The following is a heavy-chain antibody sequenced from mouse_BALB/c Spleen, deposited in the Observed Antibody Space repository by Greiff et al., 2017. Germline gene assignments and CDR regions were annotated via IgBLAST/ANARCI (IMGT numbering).Heavy chain of an antibody. J-gene: IGHJ4*01. CDR3: ARQNHGNYGDYYAMDY. D-gene: IGHD2-1*01. Sequence: EVQVVESGGGLVKPGGSLKLSCAASGFAFSSYDMSWVRQTPEKRLEWVAAINSNGGSTYYPDTVKGRFTISRDNAKNTLYLQMSSLKSEDTAMYYCARQNHGNYGDYYAMDYWGQGTSVTVSS. CDR1: GFAFSSYD. V-gene: IGHV5-12-1*01. CDR2: INSNGGST.